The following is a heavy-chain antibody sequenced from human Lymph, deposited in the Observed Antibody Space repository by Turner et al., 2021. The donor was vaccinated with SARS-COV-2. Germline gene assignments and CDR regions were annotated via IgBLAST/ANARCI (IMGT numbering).Heavy chain of an antibody. V-gene: IGHV3-9*01. CDR1: GFTFDDYA. CDR2: INWSGGSI. CDR3: AKDLAGTYYSSFDY. J-gene: IGHJ4*02. Sequence: EVQLVEYGGGWVQPGRSLRLSCAASGFTFDDYAMHWVRQAPGKGLEWVSGINWSGGSIAYADSVKGRFAISRDNPKNSLYLQMNSLRAEDTAFYYCAKDLAGTYYSSFDYWGQGTLVTVSS. D-gene: IGHD1-26*01.